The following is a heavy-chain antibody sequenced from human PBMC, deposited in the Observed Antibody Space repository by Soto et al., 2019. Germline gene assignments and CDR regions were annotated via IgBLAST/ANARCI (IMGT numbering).Heavy chain of an antibody. CDR3: ARASTASHLSLDAFDI. J-gene: IGHJ3*02. D-gene: IGHD2-2*01. CDR1: GGSISSGGYY. CDR2: IYYSGST. V-gene: IGHV4-31*03. Sequence: QVQLQESGPGLVKPSQTLSLTCSVSGGSISSGGYYWSWIRQHPGKGLEWIGYIYYSGSTYYNPSLKSRVTISVDTSKNQFSLKLSSVTAADTAVYYCARASTASHLSLDAFDIWGQGTMVTVSS.